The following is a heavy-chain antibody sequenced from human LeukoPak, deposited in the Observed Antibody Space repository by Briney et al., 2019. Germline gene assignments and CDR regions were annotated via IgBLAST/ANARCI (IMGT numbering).Heavy chain of an antibody. CDR1: GGTFSSYA. CDR3: ARYRNSLYYYGSGSYPPQSYYYYYGMDV. V-gene: IGHV1-69*13. Sequence: SVKVSCKASGGTFSSYAISWVRQAPGQGLEWMGGIIPIFGTANYAQKFQGRVTITADESTSTAYMELSSLRSEDTAVYYCARYRNSLYYYGSGSYPPQSYYYYYGMDVWGKGTTVTVSS. D-gene: IGHD3-10*01. CDR2: IIPIFGTA. J-gene: IGHJ6*04.